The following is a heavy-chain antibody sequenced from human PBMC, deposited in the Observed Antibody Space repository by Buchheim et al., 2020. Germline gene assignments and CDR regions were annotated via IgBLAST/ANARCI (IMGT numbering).Heavy chain of an antibody. CDR2: IYDSGST. V-gene: IGHV4-59*13. D-gene: IGHD3-9*01. J-gene: IGHJ4*02. CDR3: AKLRFYDVLTGYSQVFYFDS. CDR1: GGSISTSY. Sequence: QVQLQESGPGLVEPSETLSLTCTVSGGSISTSYWSWIRQPPGKGLEWIGYIYDSGSTNYNPSLKSRVTISVDTSKSQFSLELNSVTAADTAVYFCAKLRFYDVLTGYSQVFYFDSWGQGTL.